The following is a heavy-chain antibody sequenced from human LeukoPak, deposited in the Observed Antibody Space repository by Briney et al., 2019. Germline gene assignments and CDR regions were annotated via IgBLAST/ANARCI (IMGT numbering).Heavy chain of an antibody. Sequence: PSETLSLTCTVFGGSISSYYWSWIRQPPGKGLEWIGYIYYSGSTNYNPSLKSRVTISVDTSKNQFSLKLSSVTAADTAVYYCARDRYSSSSGWFDPWGQGTLVTVSS. CDR2: IYYSGST. J-gene: IGHJ5*02. V-gene: IGHV4-59*01. D-gene: IGHD6-6*01. CDR3: ARDRYSSSSGWFDP. CDR1: GGSISSYY.